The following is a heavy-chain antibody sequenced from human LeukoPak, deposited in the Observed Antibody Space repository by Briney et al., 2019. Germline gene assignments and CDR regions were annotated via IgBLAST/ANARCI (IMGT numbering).Heavy chain of an antibody. CDR1: GSSISSYY. CDR3: ARGSGRYPYHFDY. D-gene: IGHD2-15*01. CDR2: LYYSGST. J-gene: IGHJ4*02. Sequence: SETLSLTCTVSGSSISSYYWSWIRQPPGMGLEWIGYLYYSGSTNYNPSLKSRVTMSVDTSKNQFSLKVNSMTPADTAVYYCARGSGRYPYHFDYWGQGTLVTVSS. V-gene: IGHV4-59*01.